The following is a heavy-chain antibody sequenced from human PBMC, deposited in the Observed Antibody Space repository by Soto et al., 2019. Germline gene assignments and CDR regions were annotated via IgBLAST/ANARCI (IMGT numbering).Heavy chain of an antibody. CDR1: GFTVSSYG. Sequence: GGSLRLSCAASGFTVSSYGMHWVRQAPGKGLEWVAVISYDGSNKYYADSVKGRFTISRDNSKNTLYLQMNSLRAEDTAVYYCANLVTADYYYYGMDVWGQGTTVTVSS. V-gene: IGHV3-30*18. CDR3: ANLVTADYYYYGMDV. CDR2: ISYDGSNK. J-gene: IGHJ6*02. D-gene: IGHD2-21*02.